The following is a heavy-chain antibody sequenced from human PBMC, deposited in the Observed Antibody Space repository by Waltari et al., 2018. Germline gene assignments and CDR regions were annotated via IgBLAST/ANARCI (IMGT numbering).Heavy chain of an antibody. CDR2: ISGSGGSK. V-gene: IGHV3-23*01. Sequence: EVQLLESGGGLLRPGVSLRLPCAASGFAFSSYAMSLVRTAPGKGLEWVEAISGSGGSKNYADPVKGRFTISRDNTKKKMYMKMNSLRAEDTAVYYWAKNFLEWLSNNGDFDIWGQGTMVTVSS. J-gene: IGHJ3*02. CDR3: AKNFLEWLSNNGDFDI. CDR1: GFAFSSYA. D-gene: IGHD3-3*01.